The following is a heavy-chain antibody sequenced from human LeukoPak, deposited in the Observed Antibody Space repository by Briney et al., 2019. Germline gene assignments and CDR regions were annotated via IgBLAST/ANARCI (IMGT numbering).Heavy chain of an antibody. CDR1: GFTFRSYW. J-gene: IGHJ4*02. D-gene: IGHD6-6*01. CDR2: INSDGSST. Sequence: GGSLRLSCAASGFTFRSYWMHWVRQAPGKGLVWVSHINSDGSSTSYADSVKGRFTISRDNAKNALYLQMSSLTAEDTAVYYCARSQYSSSSSDYWGQGILVTVSS. V-gene: IGHV3-74*01. CDR3: ARSQYSSSSSDY.